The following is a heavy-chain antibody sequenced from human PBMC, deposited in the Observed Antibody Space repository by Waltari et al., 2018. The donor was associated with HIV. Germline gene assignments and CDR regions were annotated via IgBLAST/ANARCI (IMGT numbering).Heavy chain of an antibody. D-gene: IGHD2-15*01. CDR3: ARDRFCNGNGCSPSDAFDV. Sequence: QLLLQESGSGLRKPSKTRSRTCNVSGGTVGRIGFSWCWIRQSPGKGLEWIGYIYYTGSTYSNPSLKSRVNISLDRSKNQFSLRLSYVSAADTAVYYCARDRFCNGNGCSPSDAFDVWGQGRMVTVSS. CDR2: IYYTGST. CDR1: GGTVGRIGFS. V-gene: IGHV4-30-2*06. J-gene: IGHJ3*01.